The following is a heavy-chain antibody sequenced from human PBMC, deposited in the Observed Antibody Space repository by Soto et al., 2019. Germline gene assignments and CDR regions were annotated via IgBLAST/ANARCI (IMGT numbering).Heavy chain of an antibody. V-gene: IGHV5-51*01. D-gene: IGHD6-13*01. CDR2: AQPGHSDT. Sequence: PGESLKISCQGSGYRFSSFWIGWVRQKPGKGLERMGIAQPGHSDTRYSPAFQGHVTISADESTNTAYLQWSSLRASDTAMYFCARHGYSSSWYPDHWGQGTLVTAPQ. CDR1: GYRFSSFW. J-gene: IGHJ4*02. CDR3: ARHGYSSSWYPDH.